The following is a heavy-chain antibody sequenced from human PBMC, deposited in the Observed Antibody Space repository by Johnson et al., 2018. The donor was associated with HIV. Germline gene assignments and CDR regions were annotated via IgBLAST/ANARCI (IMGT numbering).Heavy chain of an antibody. Sequence: VQLVESGGGVVQPGRSLRLSCAASGFTFSSYGIHWVRQAPGKGLEWVSGINWNGGSTGYADSVKGRFTISRDNAKNTVYLQMNSLRAEDTAVYYCAKVMSTIWDDAVDIWGQGTMVTVSS. CDR2: INWNGGST. CDR3: AKVMSTIWDDAVDI. V-gene: IGHV3-20*04. CDR1: GFTFSSYG. D-gene: IGHD3-16*01. J-gene: IGHJ3*02.